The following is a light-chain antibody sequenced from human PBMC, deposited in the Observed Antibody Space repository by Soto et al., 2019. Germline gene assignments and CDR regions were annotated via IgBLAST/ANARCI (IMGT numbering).Light chain of an antibody. V-gene: IGKV3-20*01. Sequence: EVVLTQSPGTLSLSPGERATLSCRASQSINNNLAWYQHKPGQAPRLLIYSASSRAAGIPDRFSGSGSRTDFTLTISRLEPEDFALYCCRQYGTSHVTFGPRTKVDIK. J-gene: IGKJ3*01. CDR2: SAS. CDR3: RQYGTSHVT. CDR1: QSINNN.